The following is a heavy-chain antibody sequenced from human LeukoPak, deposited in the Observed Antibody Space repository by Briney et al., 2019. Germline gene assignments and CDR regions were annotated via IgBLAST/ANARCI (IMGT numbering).Heavy chain of an antibody. V-gene: IGHV4-4*07. CDR2: IYTSGST. Sequence: PSETLSLTCTVSGGSISSYYWSWIRQPAGKGLEWIGRIYTSGSTNYNPSLKSRVTMSVDTSKNQFSLKLSSVTAADTAVYYCARVYKSSGSYYPLDVWGQGTLVTVSS. CDR3: ARVYKSSGSYYPLDV. J-gene: IGHJ5*02. CDR1: GGSISSYY. D-gene: IGHD3-10*01.